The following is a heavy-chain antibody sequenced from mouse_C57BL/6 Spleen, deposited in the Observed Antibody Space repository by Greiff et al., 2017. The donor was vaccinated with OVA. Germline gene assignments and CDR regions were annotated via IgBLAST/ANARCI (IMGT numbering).Heavy chain of an antibody. CDR1: GYSITSGYY. Sequence: EVKVEESGPGLVKPSQSLSLTCSVTGYSITSGYYWNWIRQFPGNKLEWMGYISYDGSNNYNPSLKNRISITRDTSKNQFFLKLNSVTTEDTATYYCARDRMGDYFDYWGQGTTLTVSS. CDR2: ISYDGSN. V-gene: IGHV3-6*01. D-gene: IGHD2-3*01. CDR3: ARDRMGDYFDY. J-gene: IGHJ2*01.